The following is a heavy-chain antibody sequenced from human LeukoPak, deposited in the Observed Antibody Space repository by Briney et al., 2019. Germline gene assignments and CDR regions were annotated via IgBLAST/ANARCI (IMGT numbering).Heavy chain of an antibody. CDR1: GFTFSSYG. Sequence: GRSLRVSCAASGFTFSSYGMHWVRQAPGKGLEWVAVISYDGSNKYYADSVKGRFTISRDNSKNTLYLQMNSLRAEDTAVYYCAKGGLQEDYFDYWGQGTLVTVSS. CDR3: AKGGLQEDYFDY. D-gene: IGHD5-18*01. J-gene: IGHJ4*02. V-gene: IGHV3-30*18. CDR2: ISYDGSNK.